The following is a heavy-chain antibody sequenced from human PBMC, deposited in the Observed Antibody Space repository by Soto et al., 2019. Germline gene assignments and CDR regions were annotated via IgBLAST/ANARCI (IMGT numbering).Heavy chain of an antibody. V-gene: IGHV5-51*01. CDR2: IYPGDSDT. CDR3: ARLPIAYSRFSSSDWFDP. J-gene: IGHJ5*02. D-gene: IGHD6-6*01. CDR1: GYSFTSYW. Sequence: GESLKISCKGSGYSFTSYWIGWVRQMPGKGLEWMGIIYPGDSDTRYSSSFQGQVTISADKSISTAYLQWSSLKASDTAMYYCARLPIAYSRFSSSDWFDPWGQGTLVTVSS.